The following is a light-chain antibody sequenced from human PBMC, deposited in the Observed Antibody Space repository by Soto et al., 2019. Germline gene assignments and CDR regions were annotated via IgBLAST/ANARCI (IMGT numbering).Light chain of an antibody. CDR1: QSVRSTF. V-gene: IGKV3-20*01. CDR3: QHYYDSPINT. J-gene: IGKJ2*01. CDR2: GAS. Sequence: VLPQSPDTLSLSPGDRVTLSCRASQSVRSTFLAWYQQKPGQAPRLLIYGASNRATGIPDRFSGSASGSDFTLTISRLDPDDSAVYYCQHYYDSPINTFGQGTKLEIK.